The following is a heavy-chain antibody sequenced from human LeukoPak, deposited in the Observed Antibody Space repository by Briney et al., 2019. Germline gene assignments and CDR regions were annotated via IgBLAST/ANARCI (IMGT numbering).Heavy chain of an antibody. V-gene: IGHV1-2*02. D-gene: IGHD1-26*01. CDR3: AREVSKRGSYYSGAFDI. CDR2: INPNSGGI. CDR1: GYTFTGYY. J-gene: IGHJ3*02. Sequence: ASVKVSCKASGYTFTGYYMHWVRQAPGQGLEWMGWINPNSGGINYAQKFQGRVTMTRDTSISTAYMELSRLRSDDTAVYYCAREVSKRGSYYSGAFDIWGQGTMVTVSS.